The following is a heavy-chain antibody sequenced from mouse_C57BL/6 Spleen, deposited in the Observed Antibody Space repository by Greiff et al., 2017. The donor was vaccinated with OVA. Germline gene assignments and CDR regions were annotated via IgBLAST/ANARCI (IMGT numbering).Heavy chain of an antibody. Sequence: QVQLQQSGAELARPGASVKLSCKASGYTFTSYGISWVKQRTGQGLEWIGEIYPRSGNTYYNEKFKGKATLTADKSSSTAYMELRSLTSEDSAVYFCARRLYDGYYGDYWGQGTTLTVSS. CDR2: IYPRSGNT. CDR3: ARRLYDGYYGDY. J-gene: IGHJ2*01. D-gene: IGHD2-3*01. CDR1: GYTFTSYG. V-gene: IGHV1-81*01.